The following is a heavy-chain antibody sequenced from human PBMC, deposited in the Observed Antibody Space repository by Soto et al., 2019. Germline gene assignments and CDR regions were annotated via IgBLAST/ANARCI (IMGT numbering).Heavy chain of an antibody. J-gene: IGHJ4*02. CDR2: ISSRGDSA. CDR3: ATSDGYKTDY. CDR1: GFIVSTYV. V-gene: IGHV3-23*01. Sequence: PGGSLRLSCAASGFIVSTYVMSWVRQAPGKGLEWVSSISSRGDSAYYADSVKGRFTISRDNSKNTLYLQMNSLRAEDTAVYYCATSDGYKTDYWGKGTLVTVSS. D-gene: IGHD5-12*01.